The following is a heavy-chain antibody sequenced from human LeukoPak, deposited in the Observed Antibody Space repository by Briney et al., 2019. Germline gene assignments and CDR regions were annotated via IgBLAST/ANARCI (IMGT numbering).Heavy chain of an antibody. CDR2: IIPIFGIA. D-gene: IGHD3-22*01. CDR1: GGTFSSPA. V-gene: IGHV1-69*04. CDR3: ARDRGHAYDSSGYFDY. Sequence: SVKVSCKASGGTFSSPAISWVRQSPRPTLEWLERIIPIFGIANYAQKFQGRVTITADKSTSTAYMELSSLRSEDTAVYYCARDRGHAYDSSGYFDYWGQGTLVTVSS. J-gene: IGHJ4*02.